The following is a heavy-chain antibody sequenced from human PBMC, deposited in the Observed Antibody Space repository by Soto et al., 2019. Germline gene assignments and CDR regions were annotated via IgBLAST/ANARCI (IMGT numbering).Heavy chain of an antibody. CDR3: ARVKRVDRSGGPGAFDI. V-gene: IGHV4-30-4*01. CDR1: GDSISNGDYY. J-gene: IGHJ3*02. CDR2: IYYSGST. D-gene: IGHD2-15*01. Sequence: QVQLQESGPGLVKPSQTLSLTCTVSGDSISNGDYYWSWIRQPPGKGLEWIGYIYYSGSTYYNPSLKSRVTISVDTSKNQCSLKVSSVTAADTAVYYCARVKRVDRSGGPGAFDIWGQGTMVTVSS.